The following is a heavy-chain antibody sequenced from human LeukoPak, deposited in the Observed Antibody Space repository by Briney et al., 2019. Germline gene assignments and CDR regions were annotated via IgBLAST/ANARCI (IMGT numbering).Heavy chain of an antibody. CDR2: IYYSGST. D-gene: IGHD2-15*01. CDR3: ATSGGEPYYYYYMDV. CDR1: GGSFSGYS. V-gene: IGHV4-59*03. Sequence: SETLSLTCAVYGGSFSGYSWTWIRQPPGKGLEWIGYIYYSGSTNYNPSPKSRVTISVDTSKNQFSLKLSSVTAADTAVYYCATSGGEPYYYYYMDVWGKGTTVTISS. J-gene: IGHJ6*03.